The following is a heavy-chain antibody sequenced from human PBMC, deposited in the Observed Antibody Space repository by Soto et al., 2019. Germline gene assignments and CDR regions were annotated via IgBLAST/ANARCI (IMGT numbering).Heavy chain of an antibody. CDR2: MNPNSGNT. J-gene: IGHJ6*03. CDR1: GYTFTSYD. Sequence: ASVKVSCKASGYTFTSYDINWVRQATGQGLEWMGWMNPNSGNTGYAQKFQGRVTMTRNTSISTAYMELSSLRSEDTAVYYCARGNIVVVSAAFSREYYYYMDVWGKGNTVTVSS. V-gene: IGHV1-8*01. D-gene: IGHD2-2*01. CDR3: ARGNIVVVSAAFSREYYYYMDV.